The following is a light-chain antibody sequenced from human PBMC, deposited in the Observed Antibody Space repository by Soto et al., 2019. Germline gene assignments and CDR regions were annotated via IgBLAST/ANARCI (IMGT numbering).Light chain of an antibody. Sequence: QAVVTQEPSFSVSPGRTVTLTCGLSSGSVSTSYYPSWYQQTPGQAPRTLIYNPNTRSSGVPDRFSGSILGNKAALTITGAQADDESDYYCVLYMSSGTWGFGGGPKLT. CDR2: NPN. V-gene: IGLV8-61*01. J-gene: IGLJ3*02. CDR3: VLYMSSGTWG. CDR1: SGSVSTSYY.